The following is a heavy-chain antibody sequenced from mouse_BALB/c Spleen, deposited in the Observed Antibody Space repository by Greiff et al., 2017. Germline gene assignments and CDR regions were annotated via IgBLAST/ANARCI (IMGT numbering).Heavy chain of an antibody. CDR1: GYTFTSYW. CDR2: INPSTGYT. CDR3: ARDYGSSLYYAMDY. V-gene: IGHV1-7*01. J-gene: IGHJ4*01. Sequence: QVQLQQSGAELAKPGASVKMSCKASGYTFTSYWMHWVKQRPGQGLEWIGYINPSTGYTEYNQKFKYKATLTADKSSSTAYMQLSSLTSEDSAVYYCARDYGSSLYYAMDYWGQGTSVTVSS. D-gene: IGHD1-1*01.